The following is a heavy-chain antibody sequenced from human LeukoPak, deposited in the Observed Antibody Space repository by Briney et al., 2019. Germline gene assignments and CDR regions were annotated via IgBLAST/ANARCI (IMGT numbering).Heavy chain of an antibody. D-gene: IGHD6-19*01. V-gene: IGHV4-4*07. J-gene: IGHJ5*02. Sequence: SETLSLTCTVSGGSISSYYLSWIRQPAGKGLEWIGRIYTSGSTNYNPSLKSRVTMSVDTSKNQFSLKLSSVTAADTAVYYCARVRLGYSSGWTTREGNWFDPWGQGTLVTVSS. CDR2: IYTSGST. CDR1: GGSISSYY. CDR3: ARVRLGYSSGWTTREGNWFDP.